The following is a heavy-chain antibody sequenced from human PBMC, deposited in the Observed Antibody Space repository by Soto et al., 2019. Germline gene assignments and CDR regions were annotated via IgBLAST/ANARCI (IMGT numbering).Heavy chain of an antibody. J-gene: IGHJ6*02. CDR2: ISAYNGNT. Sequence: ASVKVSCKASGYTFTSYGISRVRQAPGQGLEWMGWISAYNGNTNYAQKLQGRVTMTTDTSTSTAYMELRSLRSDDTAVYYCARDIVLMVYAIRGGKYYYYGMDVWGQGTKVTVSS. D-gene: IGHD2-8*01. CDR3: ARDIVLMVYAIRGGKYYYYGMDV. V-gene: IGHV1-18*01. CDR1: GYTFTSYG.